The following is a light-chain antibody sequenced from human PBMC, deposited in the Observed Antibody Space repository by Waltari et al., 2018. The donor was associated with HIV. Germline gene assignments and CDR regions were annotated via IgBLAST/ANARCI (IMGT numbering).Light chain of an antibody. V-gene: IGLV1-40*01. CDR3: QSYDNGLSTWV. J-gene: IGLJ3*02. CDR1: SSNPGAGYD. Sequence: QSVLTQPLSVSGAPGQRVTISCSGRSSNPGAGYDVHWYQLLPGRAPKVVISSKSNRPSGVPGRFSGSKSGTSASLAITGLQAEDEGDYYCQSYDNGLSTWVFGGGTKLTVL. CDR2: SKS.